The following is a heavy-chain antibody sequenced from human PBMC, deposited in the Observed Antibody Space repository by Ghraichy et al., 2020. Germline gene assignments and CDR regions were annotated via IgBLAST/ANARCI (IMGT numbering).Heavy chain of an antibody. CDR1: GGSFSGYY. CDR2: INHSGST. CDR3: ARVDTIFGVVIGLDY. V-gene: IGHV4-34*01. Sequence: SETLSLTCAVYGGSFSGYYWSWIRQPPGKGLEWIGEINHSGSTNYNPSLKSRVTISVDTSKNQFSLKLSSVTAADTAVYYCARVDTIFGVVIGLDYWGQGTLVTVSS. D-gene: IGHD3-3*01. J-gene: IGHJ4*02.